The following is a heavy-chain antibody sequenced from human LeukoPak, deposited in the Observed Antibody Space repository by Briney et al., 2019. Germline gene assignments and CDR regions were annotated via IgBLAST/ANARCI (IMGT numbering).Heavy chain of an antibody. D-gene: IGHD3-10*01. J-gene: IGHJ6*03. CDR3: AKYRFGELPHYYYYMDV. V-gene: IGHV3-23*01. CDR1: GFPLSSYA. CDR2: TSSSDAGK. Sequence: GGSLRLSCVVSGFPLSSYAMSWVRRSPGKGLEWVSATSSSDAGKYYADSVRGRFTISRDNSRNTVYLQMNSLRAEDTAVYYCAKYRFGELPHYYYYMDVWGKGTTVTISS.